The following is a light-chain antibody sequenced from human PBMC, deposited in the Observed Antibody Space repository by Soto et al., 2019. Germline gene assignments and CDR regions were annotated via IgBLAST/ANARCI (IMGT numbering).Light chain of an antibody. CDR1: QNVSSY. Sequence: DIVLTQSPASLSSSVGDRAIISCRASQNVSSYLAWYQHKRGKVPTLLIYAASDRHIGIPARFSGSGSGTDFTLTITSLQPEDFAAYFCQQRSNSPRLTFGGGTKVDIK. V-gene: IGKV3-11*01. CDR2: AAS. J-gene: IGKJ4*02. CDR3: QQRSNSPRLT.